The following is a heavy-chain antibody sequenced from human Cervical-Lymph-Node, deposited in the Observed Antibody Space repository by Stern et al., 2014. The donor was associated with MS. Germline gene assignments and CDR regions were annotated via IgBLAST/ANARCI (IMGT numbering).Heavy chain of an antibody. D-gene: IGHD6-19*01. CDR2: IYPGDSET. CDR1: GYTFANHW. CDR3: ATGYSSGLDAFDL. V-gene: IGHV5-51*01. Sequence: VQLVQSGAELKKPGESLKISCQGSGYTFANHWVGWVRQLPGKGLDWMGIIYPGDSETKYRPSFAGQVTISANKSISTAYLQWSRLTASDTAMYYCATGYSSGLDAFDLWGQGTMVAVSS. J-gene: IGHJ3*01.